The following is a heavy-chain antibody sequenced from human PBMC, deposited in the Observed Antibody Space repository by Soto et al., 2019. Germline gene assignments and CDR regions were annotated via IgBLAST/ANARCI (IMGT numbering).Heavy chain of an antibody. D-gene: IGHD3-16*01. Sequence: ASVKVSCKASGYTFTSYGISWVRQAPGQGLEWMGWISAYNGNANYAQKFQGRVTITTDTSTSTAYMELSSLRSEDTAVYYCARVGSQYYDYIWGSYPFDPWGQGTLVTVSS. CDR3: ARVGSQYYDYIWGSYPFDP. V-gene: IGHV1-18*01. CDR2: ISAYNGNA. J-gene: IGHJ5*02. CDR1: GYTFTSYG.